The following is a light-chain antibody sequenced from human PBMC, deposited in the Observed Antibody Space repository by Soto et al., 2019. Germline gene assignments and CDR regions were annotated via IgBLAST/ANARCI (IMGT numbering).Light chain of an antibody. V-gene: IGKV1-27*01. CDR1: QGISNY. J-gene: IGKJ4*01. CDR2: AAS. CDR3: QKYNSAPPLT. Sequence: DIQMTQSPTSLSASVGDRVTITCRASQGISNYLAWYQQKPGKVPKLLIYAASTLQSGVPSRFSGSGSGTDFTLTIRSLQPEDVATYYCQKYNSAPPLTCGGGTKVDIK.